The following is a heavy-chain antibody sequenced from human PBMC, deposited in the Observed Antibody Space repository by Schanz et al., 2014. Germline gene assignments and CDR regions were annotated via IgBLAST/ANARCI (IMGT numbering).Heavy chain of an antibody. D-gene: IGHD3-3*01. J-gene: IGHJ4*02. Sequence: EVQLLESGGGLVQPGGSLRLSCAASRFTFSSYAMSWVRQAPGKGLEWVSAISSSSSYIYYADSVKGRFTISRDNAKNSLYLQMNSLRAEDTALYFCVKDIYDFWSGNFDYWGQGTRVTVS. CDR2: ISSSSSYI. CDR3: VKDIYDFWSGNFDY. V-gene: IGHV3-23*01. CDR1: RFTFSSYA.